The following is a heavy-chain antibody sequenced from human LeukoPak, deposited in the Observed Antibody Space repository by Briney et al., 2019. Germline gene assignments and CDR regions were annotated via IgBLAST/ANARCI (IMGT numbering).Heavy chain of an antibody. CDR2: ISSSSSYI. CDR3: ARESGYSSSWSTTYFDY. CDR1: GFTFSSYN. J-gene: IGHJ4*02. Sequence: GGSLRLSCAASGFTFSSYNMNWVRQAPGKGLEWVSSISSSSSYIYYADSLKGRFTISRDNAKNSLYLQMNSLRAEDTAVYYCARESGYSSSWSTTYFDYWGQGTLVAVSS. V-gene: IGHV3-21*01. D-gene: IGHD6-13*01.